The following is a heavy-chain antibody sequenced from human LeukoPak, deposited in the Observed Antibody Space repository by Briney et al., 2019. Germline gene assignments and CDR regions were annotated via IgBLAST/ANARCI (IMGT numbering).Heavy chain of an antibody. V-gene: IGHV4-39*01. J-gene: IGHJ4*01. Sequence: PSETLSLTCTVSGGSIGSSSYYWGWVRQPPGKGLEWIGGIYYSGNTYYNPHNPSLKSRVTISLDTSKNQYSLRLTSVTAADTAVYYCAVDFGSHRVVYWGQGSLVTVSS. CDR1: GGSIGSSSYY. CDR3: AVDFGSHRVVY. CDR2: IYYSGNT. D-gene: IGHD3-3*01.